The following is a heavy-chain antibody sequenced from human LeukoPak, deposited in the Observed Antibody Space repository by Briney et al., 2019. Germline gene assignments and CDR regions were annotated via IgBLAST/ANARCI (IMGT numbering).Heavy chain of an antibody. CDR1: GFTVSDNY. CDR2: LSNGGVT. V-gene: IGHV3-66*01. Sequence: GGSLRLSCAASGFTVSDNYMTWVRQAPGKGLEWVSVLSNGGVTCYADSVKGRFTISRDNSRNTLYLQMNSLRTEDTAVYYWARGGYGSSTYYNNFDFWGQGTLVTVSS. J-gene: IGHJ4*02. CDR3: ARGGYGSSTYYNNFDF. D-gene: IGHD3-10*01.